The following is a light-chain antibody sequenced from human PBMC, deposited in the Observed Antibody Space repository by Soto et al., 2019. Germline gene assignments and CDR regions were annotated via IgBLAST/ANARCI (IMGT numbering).Light chain of an antibody. CDR1: SSDVGSYNL. CDR3: CSYAGSSTYV. J-gene: IGLJ1*01. CDR2: EVS. Sequence: QSVLTQPASVSGSPGRSITISCTGTSSDVGSYNLVSWYQQHPGKAPKLMIYEVSKRPSGVSNRFSGSKSGNTASLTISGLQAKDEADYYCCSYAGSSTYVFGTGTKVTVL. V-gene: IGLV2-23*02.